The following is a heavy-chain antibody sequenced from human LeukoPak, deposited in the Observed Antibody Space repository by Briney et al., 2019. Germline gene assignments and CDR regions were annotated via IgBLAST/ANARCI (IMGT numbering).Heavy chain of an antibody. J-gene: IGHJ5*02. V-gene: IGHV4-61*02. Sequence: PSQTLSLTCTVSGGSISSGSYYWSWIRQPAGKGLEWIGRIYTSGSTNYNPSLKSRVTISVDTSKNQFSLTLSSVTAADTAVYYCARDLRYCSGGSCYSRWFDPWGQGTLVTVSS. D-gene: IGHD2-15*01. CDR2: IYTSGST. CDR3: ARDLRYCSGGSCYSRWFDP. CDR1: GGSISSGSYY.